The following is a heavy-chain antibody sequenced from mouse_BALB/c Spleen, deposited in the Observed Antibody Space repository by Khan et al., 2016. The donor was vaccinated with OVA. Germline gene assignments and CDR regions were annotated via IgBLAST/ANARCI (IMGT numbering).Heavy chain of an antibody. CDR1: GYSITSGYG. CDR3: ARTARIKY. Sequence: EVQLVESGPGLVKPSQSLSLTCTVTGYSITSGYGWNWIRQFPGNKLEWMGYISYSGSNNYNPSLKSRISITRDTSKNQFFLQLNSVTTGDTATYNCARTARIKYWGQGTTLTVSS. D-gene: IGHD1-2*01. CDR2: ISYSGSN. V-gene: IGHV3-2*02. J-gene: IGHJ2*01.